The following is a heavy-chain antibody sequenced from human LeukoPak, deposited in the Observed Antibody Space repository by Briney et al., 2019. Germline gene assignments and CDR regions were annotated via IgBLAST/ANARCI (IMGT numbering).Heavy chain of an antibody. CDR1: AFTFSNYW. J-gene: IGHJ4*02. CDR2: IGQDGSEN. Sequence: GGSLRLSCSASAFTFSNYWMNWVRQAPGKGLEWVASIGQDGSENYYVDSVKGRFTISRDNAKNSLYLQMNSLRLEDTAVYYCATGGGWYFDYWGQGALITASS. V-gene: IGHV3-7*01. CDR3: ATGGGWYFDY. D-gene: IGHD6-19*01.